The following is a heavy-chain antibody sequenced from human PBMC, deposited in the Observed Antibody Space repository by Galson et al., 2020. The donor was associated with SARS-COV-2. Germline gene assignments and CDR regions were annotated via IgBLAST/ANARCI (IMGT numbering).Heavy chain of an antibody. Sequence: GGSLRLSCAASGFTFSSYSMNWVRQAPGKGLEWVSSISSSSSYIYYADSVKGRFTISRDNAKNSLYLQMNSLRAEDTAVYYCARGPEQQLVPLMFGDYYYYGMDVWGQGTTVTVSS. V-gene: IGHV3-21*01. J-gene: IGHJ6*02. CDR3: ARGPEQQLVPLMFGDYYYYGMDV. CDR1: GFTFSSYS. CDR2: ISSSSSYI. D-gene: IGHD6-13*01.